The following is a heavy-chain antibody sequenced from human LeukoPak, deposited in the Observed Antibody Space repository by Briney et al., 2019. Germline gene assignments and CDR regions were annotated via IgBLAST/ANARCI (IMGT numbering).Heavy chain of an antibody. D-gene: IGHD3-3*01. V-gene: IGHV4-59*08. CDR3: ARGGRAFWSGEPYYFDY. CDR2: IYYSGST. J-gene: IGHJ4*02. CDR1: GGSISSYY. Sequence: SETLSLTCTVSGGSISSYYWSWIRQPPGKGLEWIGYIYYSGSTNYNPSLKSRVTISVDTSKNQFSLKLGSVTAADTAVYYCARGGRAFWSGEPYYFDYWGQGTLVTVSS.